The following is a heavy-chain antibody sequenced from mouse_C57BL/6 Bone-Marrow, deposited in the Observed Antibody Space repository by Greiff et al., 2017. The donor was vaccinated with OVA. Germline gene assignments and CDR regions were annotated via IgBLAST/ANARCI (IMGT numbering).Heavy chain of an antibody. Sequence: VQLQQSGAELARPGASVKLSCKASGYTFTSYGISWVKQRTGQGLEWIGEIYPRSGNTYYNEKLKGKATLTADKSSSTAYMELRSLTSEDSAVYFCASSVVITTVVATDYFDYWGQGTTLTVSS. CDR3: ASSVVITTVVATDYFDY. J-gene: IGHJ2*01. D-gene: IGHD1-1*01. CDR1: GYTFTSYG. CDR2: IYPRSGNT. V-gene: IGHV1-81*01.